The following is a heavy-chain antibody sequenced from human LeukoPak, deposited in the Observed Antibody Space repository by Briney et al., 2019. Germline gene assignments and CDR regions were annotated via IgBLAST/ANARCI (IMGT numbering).Heavy chain of an antibody. V-gene: IGHV4-30-4*01. D-gene: IGHD2-2*01. CDR1: GGSISSGDYY. J-gene: IGHJ5*02. CDR3: ARDRGLYCSSTSCSANWFDP. CDR2: IYHSGST. Sequence: PSETLSLTCTVSGGSISSGDYYWSWIRQPPGKGLEWIGYIYHSGSTYYNPSLKSRVTISVDTSKNQFSLKLSSVTAADTAVYYCARDRGLYCSSTSCSANWFDPWGQGTLVTVSS.